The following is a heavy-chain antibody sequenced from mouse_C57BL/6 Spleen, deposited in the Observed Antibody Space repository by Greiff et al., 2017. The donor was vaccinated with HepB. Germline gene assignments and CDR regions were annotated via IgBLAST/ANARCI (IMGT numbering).Heavy chain of an antibody. CDR3: ARSGTMITTRGYFDY. CDR1: GYSFTDYN. D-gene: IGHD2-4*01. Sequence: VHVKQSGPELVKPGASVKISCKASGYSFTDYNMNWVKQSNGKSLEWIGVINPNYGTTSYNQKFKGKATLTVDQSSSTAYMQLNSLTSEDSAVYYCARSGTMITTRGYFDYWGQGTTLTVSS. J-gene: IGHJ2*01. CDR2: INPNYGTT. V-gene: IGHV1-39*01.